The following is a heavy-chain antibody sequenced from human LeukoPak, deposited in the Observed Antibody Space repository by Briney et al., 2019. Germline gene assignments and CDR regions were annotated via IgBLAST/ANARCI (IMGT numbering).Heavy chain of an antibody. V-gene: IGHV3-30*03. CDR3: VSTRFDY. CDR1: GFTFSSYE. J-gene: IGHJ4*02. Sequence: GGSLRLSCAASGFTFSSYEMNWVRQAPGKGLEWVAVISYDGSNKYYADSVKGRFTISRDNSKNTLYLQMNSLRAEDTAVYYCVSTRFDYWGQGTLVIVSS. D-gene: IGHD4-11*01. CDR2: ISYDGSNK.